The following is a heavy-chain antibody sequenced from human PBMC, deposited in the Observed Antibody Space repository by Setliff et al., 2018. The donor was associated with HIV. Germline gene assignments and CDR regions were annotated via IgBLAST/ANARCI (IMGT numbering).Heavy chain of an antibody. CDR2: TIPMFGTA. Sequence: SVKVSCKASGGTFGIYGISWVRQAPGQGLEWMGGTIPMFGTANYAQKFQGRVTITTDESTSTAYMELSSLRSEDTAVYYCARGLSSGILYDYWGQGTLVTVSS. CDR1: GGTFGIYG. V-gene: IGHV1-69*05. D-gene: IGHD2-15*01. CDR3: ARGLSSGILYDY. J-gene: IGHJ4*02.